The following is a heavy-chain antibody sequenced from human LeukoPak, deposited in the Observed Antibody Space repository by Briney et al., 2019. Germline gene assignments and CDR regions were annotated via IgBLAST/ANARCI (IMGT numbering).Heavy chain of an antibody. CDR1: GYTFTGYY. Sequence: ASVKVSCKASGYTFTGYYMHWVRQAPGQGLEWMGWIIPNSGATRFAQKFQGRLTMTRDTSISTTYMELSGLISDDTAVYYCARDSAYCTTTNCFHPFDSWGPGTLVTVSS. J-gene: IGHJ4*02. CDR3: ARDSAYCTTTNCFHPFDS. V-gene: IGHV1-2*02. D-gene: IGHD2-2*01. CDR2: IIPNSGAT.